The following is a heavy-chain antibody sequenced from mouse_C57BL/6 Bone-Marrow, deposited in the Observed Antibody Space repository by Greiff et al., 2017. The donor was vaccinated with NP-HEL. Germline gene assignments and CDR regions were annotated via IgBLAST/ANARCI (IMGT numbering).Heavy chain of an antibody. D-gene: IGHD1-1*01. CDR2: IYPRSGNT. J-gene: IGHJ3*01. Sequence: VQLQESGAELARPGASVKLSCKASGYTFTSYGISWVKQRPGQGLEWIGEIYPRSGNTYYNEKFKGKATLTADKSSSTAYMELRSLTSEDSAVYFCARGDYYGSSEGFAYWGQGTLVTVSA. V-gene: IGHV1-81*01. CDR1: GYTFTSYG. CDR3: ARGDYYGSSEGFAY.